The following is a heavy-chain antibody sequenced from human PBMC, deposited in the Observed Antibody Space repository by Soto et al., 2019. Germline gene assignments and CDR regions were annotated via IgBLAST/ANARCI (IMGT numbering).Heavy chain of an antibody. CDR1: GGSISSSSYY. J-gene: IGHJ4*02. CDR3: ARLAVVTKTFDY. D-gene: IGHD2-15*01. V-gene: IGHV4-39*01. CDR2: IYYSGST. Sequence: SETLSLTCTVSGGSISSSSYYWGWIRQPPGKGLEWIGSIYYSGSTYYNPSLKSRVTISVDTSKNQFSLKLSSVTAADTAVYYCARLAVVTKTFDYCGQGTLVTVSS.